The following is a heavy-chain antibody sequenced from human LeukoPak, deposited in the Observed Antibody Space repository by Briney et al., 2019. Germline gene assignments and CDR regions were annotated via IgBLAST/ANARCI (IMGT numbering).Heavy chain of an antibody. D-gene: IGHD3-10*01. J-gene: IGHJ4*02. CDR3: AKDSIWFGELLRGPFDY. V-gene: IGHV3-30*02. CDR2: IWYDGSNK. CDR1: GFTFSSYG. Sequence: GGSLRLSCAASGFTFSSYGMHWVRQAPGKGLEWVAVIWYDGSNKYYADSVKGRFTISRDNSKNTLYLQMNSLRAEDTAVYYCAKDSIWFGELLRGPFDYWGQGTLVTVSS.